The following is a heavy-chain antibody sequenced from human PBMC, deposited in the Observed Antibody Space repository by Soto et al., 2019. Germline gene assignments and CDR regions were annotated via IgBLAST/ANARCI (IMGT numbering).Heavy chain of an antibody. Sequence: QVQLVQSGAEVKKPGASVKVSCKASGYTFTSYGISWVRQAPGQGLEWMGWISAYNGNTNCAQKLQGRVTMTTDTSTSTAYMELRSLRSDDTAVYYCARDFGGLRFLEWSLIQGDYYGMDVWGQGTTVTVSS. V-gene: IGHV1-18*01. J-gene: IGHJ6*02. CDR3: ARDFGGLRFLEWSLIQGDYYGMDV. CDR2: ISAYNGNT. D-gene: IGHD3-3*01. CDR1: GYTFTSYG.